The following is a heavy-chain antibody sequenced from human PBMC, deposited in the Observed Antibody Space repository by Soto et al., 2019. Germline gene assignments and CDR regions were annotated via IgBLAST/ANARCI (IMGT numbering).Heavy chain of an antibody. Sequence: LRLSCAASGFTVSSNYMSWVRQAPGKGLEWVSVIYSGGSTYYADSVKGRFTISRDNSKNTLYLQMNSLRAEDTAVYYCARGGIGVVTANYYGMDVWGQGTTVTVSS. V-gene: IGHV3-53*01. D-gene: IGHD2-21*02. J-gene: IGHJ6*02. CDR2: IYSGGST. CDR1: GFTVSSNY. CDR3: ARGGIGVVTANYYGMDV.